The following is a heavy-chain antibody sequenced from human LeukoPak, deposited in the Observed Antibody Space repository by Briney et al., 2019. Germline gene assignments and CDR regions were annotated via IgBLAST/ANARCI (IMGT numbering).Heavy chain of an antibody. CDR3: ARGAYCSGGSCYFHWYFDL. D-gene: IGHD2-15*01. CDR2: ISSSSSYI. J-gene: IGHJ2*01. CDR1: GFTFNTYS. V-gene: IGHV3-21*01. Sequence: PGGSLRLSCAASGFTFNTYSMHWVRQGPGKALEWVSSISSSSSYIYYANSVKGRFTISRDNAKNSLYLQMNSLRAEDTAVYYCARGAYCSGGSCYFHWYFDLWGRGTLVTVSS.